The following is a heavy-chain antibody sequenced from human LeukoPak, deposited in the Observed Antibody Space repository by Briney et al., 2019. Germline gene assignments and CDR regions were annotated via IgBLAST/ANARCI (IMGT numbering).Heavy chain of an antibody. V-gene: IGHV4-31*03. CDR3: ARDRGYSYGRWAFDI. CDR2: IYYSGST. Sequence: SETLSLTCTVSGGSFSSGGYYWSWIRQHPGKGLEWIGYIYYSGSTYYNPSLKSRVTISVDTSKNQFSLKLSSVTAADTAVYYCARDRGYSYGRWAFDIWGQGTMVTVSS. J-gene: IGHJ3*02. CDR1: GGSFSSGGYY. D-gene: IGHD5-18*01.